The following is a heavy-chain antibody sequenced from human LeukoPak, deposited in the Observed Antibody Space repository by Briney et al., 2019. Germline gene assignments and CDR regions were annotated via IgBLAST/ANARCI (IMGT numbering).Heavy chain of an antibody. CDR2: INSDGSST. D-gene: IGHD3-9*01. V-gene: IGHV3-74*01. CDR1: GFTFSSYW. J-gene: IGHJ4*02. CDR3: ARDMTGDNYDY. Sequence: PGGSLRLSCAASGFTFSSYWMHWVRQAPGKGLVWVSRINSDGSSTSYADSVKGRFTISRDNAKNTLYLQMNSLRAEDTAVYYRARDMTGDNYDYWGQGTLVTVSS.